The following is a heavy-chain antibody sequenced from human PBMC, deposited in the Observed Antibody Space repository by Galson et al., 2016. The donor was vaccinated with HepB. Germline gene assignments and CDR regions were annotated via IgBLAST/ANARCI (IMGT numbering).Heavy chain of an antibody. CDR3: ARDSSSRGRWYFDV. J-gene: IGHJ2*01. D-gene: IGHD6-19*01. CDR1: GFTFNDYG. Sequence: SLRLSCAASGFTFNDYGMHWVRQTPGKGLEWVSGIGWGGANIAYAESVRGRFSISRDNGEDSLYLQMDNVKFEDTAMYFCARDSSSRGRWYFDVWGRGTLVIVSS. V-gene: IGHV3-9*01. CDR2: IGWGGANI.